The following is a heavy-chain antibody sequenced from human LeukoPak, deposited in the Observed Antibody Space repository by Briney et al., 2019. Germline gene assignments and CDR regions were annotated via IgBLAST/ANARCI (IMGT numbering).Heavy chain of an antibody. Sequence: GGSLRLSCAASGFTFSSYAMSWVRQAPGKGLEWVSAISGSGGSTYYADSVKGRFTISRDNSKNTLYLQMNSLRAEDTAVYYCAKAHSLHSSSQQFDYWGQGTLVTVSS. D-gene: IGHD6-6*01. J-gene: IGHJ4*02. CDR1: GFTFSSYA. CDR2: ISGSGGST. V-gene: IGHV3-23*01. CDR3: AKAHSLHSSSQQFDY.